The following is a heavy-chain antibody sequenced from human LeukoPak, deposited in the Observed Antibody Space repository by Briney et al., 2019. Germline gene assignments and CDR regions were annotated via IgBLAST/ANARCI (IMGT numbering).Heavy chain of an antibody. Sequence: GGSLRLSCAASGFTFSSYAKSWVRQAPGKGLEWVSAISGSGGSTYYADSVKGRFTISRDNSKNTLYLQMNSLRAGDTAVYYCAKDTSLDIARVFDSWGQGTLVAVSS. J-gene: IGHJ4*02. CDR3: AKDTSLDIARVFDS. CDR1: GFTFSSYA. CDR2: ISGSGGST. V-gene: IGHV3-23*01. D-gene: IGHD5-12*01.